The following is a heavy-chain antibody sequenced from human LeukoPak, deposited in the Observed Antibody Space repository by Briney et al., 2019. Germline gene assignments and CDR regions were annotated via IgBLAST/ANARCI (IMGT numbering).Heavy chain of an antibody. V-gene: IGHV4-59*08. J-gene: IGHJ4*02. CDR3: ARRGGVVLDY. Sequence: PSETLSLTCTVSGGSISSYYWSWIRQPPGKGLEWIGSIYHSGSTYYNPSLKSRVTISVDTSKNQFSLKLSSVTAADTAVYYCARRGGVVLDYWGQGTLVTVSS. CDR1: GGSISSYY. D-gene: IGHD3-3*01. CDR2: IYHSGST.